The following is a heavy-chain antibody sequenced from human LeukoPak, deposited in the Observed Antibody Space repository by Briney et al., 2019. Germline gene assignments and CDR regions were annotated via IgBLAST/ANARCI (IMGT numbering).Heavy chain of an antibody. J-gene: IGHJ4*02. CDR2: IYRDGSTT. CDR3: ASLIFGVVLGTKLDY. D-gene: IGHD3-3*01. Sequence: GGSLRLSCAASGFGFSRYWMHWVRQAPGTGLKWVSRIYRDGSTTDYADSVKGRFSISRDNSKNTLFLQMSSLRPEDTALYYCASLIFGVVLGTKLDYWGQGTLVTVSS. CDR1: GFGFSRYW. V-gene: IGHV3-74*01.